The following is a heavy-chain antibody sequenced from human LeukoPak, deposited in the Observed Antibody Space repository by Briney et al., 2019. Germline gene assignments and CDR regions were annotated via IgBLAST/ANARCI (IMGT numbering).Heavy chain of an antibody. CDR1: GFTVSSNY. J-gene: IGHJ4*02. D-gene: IGHD4-11*01. Sequence: GGSLRLSCVASGFTVSSNYMSWVRQAPGKGLEWVSVIYSGSSTYYAESVKGRFTISRNTSKNTLYLQMNSLRSDDTAVYYCARSPYSLPDFDYWGQGTLVTVSS. V-gene: IGHV3-53*04. CDR2: IYSGSST. CDR3: ARSPYSLPDFDY.